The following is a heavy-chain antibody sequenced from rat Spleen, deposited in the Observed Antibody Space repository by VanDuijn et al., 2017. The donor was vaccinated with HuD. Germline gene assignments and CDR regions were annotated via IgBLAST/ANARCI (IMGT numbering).Heavy chain of an antibody. CDR3: ARQYYGYNSYYFDY. CDR1: GFTFNNYD. J-gene: IGHJ2*01. D-gene: IGHD1-9*01. V-gene: IGHV5-25*01. CDR2: ITYDDTTT. Sequence: EVQLVESGGGLVRPGRSMKLSCAASGFTFNNYDMAWVRQAPTKGLEWVASITYDDTTTYYRDFVKGRFTVSRDNAKSTLYLQMDSLRSEDTATYYCARQYYGYNSYYFDYWGQGVMVTVSS.